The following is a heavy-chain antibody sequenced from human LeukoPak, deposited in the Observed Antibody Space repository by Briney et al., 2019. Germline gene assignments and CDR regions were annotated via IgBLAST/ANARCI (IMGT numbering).Heavy chain of an antibody. J-gene: IGHJ4*02. CDR3: ASLAAAHGSEDDY. D-gene: IGHD6-13*01. CDR2: ISWNSSSI. CDR1: GFTFDDYA. V-gene: IGHV3-9*01. Sequence: PGGSLRLSCAASGFTFDDYAMHWVRQVPGKGLEWVSGISWNSSSIGYADSVKGRFTISRDNAKNSLYLQMNSLKAEDTALYYCASLAAAHGSEDDYWGQGTLVTVSS.